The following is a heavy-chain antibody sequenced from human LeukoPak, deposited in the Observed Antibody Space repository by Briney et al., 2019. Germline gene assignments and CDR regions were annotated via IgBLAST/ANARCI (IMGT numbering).Heavy chain of an antibody. CDR1: GYTFTSYG. CDR3: ARDRCSGGSCQELDY. CDR2: ISAYNGNT. J-gene: IGHJ4*02. D-gene: IGHD2-15*01. V-gene: IGHV1-18*01. Sequence: ASVKVSCKASGYTFTSYGISWVRQAPGQGLEWMGWISAYNGNTNYAQKLQGRVTMTTDTSTSTAYMELRSLRSEDTAVYYCARDRCSGGSCQELDYWGQGTLVTVSS.